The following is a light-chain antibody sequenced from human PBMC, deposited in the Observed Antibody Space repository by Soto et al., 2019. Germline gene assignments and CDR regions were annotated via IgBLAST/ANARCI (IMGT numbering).Light chain of an antibody. CDR1: SRDGGGYNY. J-gene: IGLJ1*01. Sequence: QSALTQPASVSGSPGQSITISCTGPSRDGGGYNYVSWYQQHPGKAPKLMIYDVSNRPSGVSNRFSGSKSGNAASLTISGLQTEDEADYYCSSYTSSSTPYVFGTGPKLT. CDR3: SSYTSSSTPYV. V-gene: IGLV2-14*01. CDR2: DVS.